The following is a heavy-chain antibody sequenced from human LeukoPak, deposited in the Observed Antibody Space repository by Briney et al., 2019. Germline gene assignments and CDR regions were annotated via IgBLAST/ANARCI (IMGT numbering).Heavy chain of an antibody. D-gene: IGHD3-22*01. CDR3: AKERIGYYDSSGYYYGAFDI. CDR2: ISYDGSNK. J-gene: IGHJ3*02. Sequence: GTSLRLSCAASGFTFSSYGMHWVRQAPGKGLEWVAVISYDGSNKYYADSVKGRFTISRDNSKNTLYLQMNSLRAEDTAVYYCAKERIGYYDSSGYYYGAFDIWGQGTMVTVSS. CDR1: GFTFSSYG. V-gene: IGHV3-30*18.